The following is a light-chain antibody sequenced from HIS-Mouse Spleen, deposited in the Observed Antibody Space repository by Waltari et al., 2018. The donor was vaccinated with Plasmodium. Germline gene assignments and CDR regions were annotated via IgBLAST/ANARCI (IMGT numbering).Light chain of an antibody. CDR2: AAS. V-gene: IGKV1-27*01. CDR1: QGISNY. J-gene: IGKJ4*01. CDR3: QKYNSAPPLT. Sequence: DIQMTQSPSSLSASVGDRVTITCRASQGISNYLAWYQQEPGKVPKLLIYAASTLQSVVPSRFSGSGSGTDFTLTISSLQPEDVATYYCQKYNSAPPLTFGGGTKVEIK.